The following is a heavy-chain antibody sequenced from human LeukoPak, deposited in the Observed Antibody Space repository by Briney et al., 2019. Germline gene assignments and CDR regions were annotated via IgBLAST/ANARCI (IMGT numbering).Heavy chain of an antibody. CDR3: TTDPIVVVTASQAPVDY. Sequence: ETLSLTCAVYGGSFSGYYWSWVRQAPGKGLEWVGRIKSKTDGGTTDYAAPVKGRFTISRDDSKNTLYLQMNSLKTEDTAVYYCTTDPIVVVTASQAPVDYWGQGTLVTVSS. J-gene: IGHJ4*02. CDR1: GGSFSGYY. V-gene: IGHV3-15*01. D-gene: IGHD2-21*02. CDR2: IKSKTDGGTT.